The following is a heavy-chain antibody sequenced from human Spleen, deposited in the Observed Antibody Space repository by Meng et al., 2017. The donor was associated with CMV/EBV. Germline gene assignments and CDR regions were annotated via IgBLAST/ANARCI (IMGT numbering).Heavy chain of an antibody. CDR1: GYSFTSYW. J-gene: IGHJ4*02. Sequence: KVSCKGSGYSFTSYWIGWVRQMPGKGLEWMGIIFPGDSDTMYSPSLQGHVTMSVDKSTSTAYLQWSSLKASDTAMYYCAKHIYYYSSGSRTDYFDYWGQGTQVTVSS. CDR2: IFPGDSDT. V-gene: IGHV5-51*01. CDR3: AKHIYYYSSGSRTDYFDY. D-gene: IGHD3-10*01.